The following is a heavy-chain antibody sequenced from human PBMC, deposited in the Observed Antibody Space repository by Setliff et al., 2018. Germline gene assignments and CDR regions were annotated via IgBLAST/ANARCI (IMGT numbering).Heavy chain of an antibody. D-gene: IGHD1-26*01. CDR1: GFTFSSYA. CDR2: ISGRGGST. Sequence: GGSLRLSCAASGFTFSSYAMSWVRQAPGKGLEWVSAISGRGGSTYSADSVMGRFTISRDNSKNTLYLQMNSLRAEDTAVYYCAKGVGSYYTSMYFDYWGQGTLVTVSS. V-gene: IGHV3-23*01. CDR3: AKGVGSYYTSMYFDY. J-gene: IGHJ4*02.